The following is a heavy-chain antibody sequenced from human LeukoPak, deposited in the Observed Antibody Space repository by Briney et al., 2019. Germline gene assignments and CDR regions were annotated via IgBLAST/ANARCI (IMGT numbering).Heavy chain of an antibody. D-gene: IGHD4-17*01. V-gene: IGHV3-64*01. Sequence: GGSLRLSCAASGFTLTTYTMHWVRQAPGKGLESVAAISADGGSTYYANSVKGRFAISRDSSRNTLYLQMGSLRAEDMSVYYCAGEITGTFDSWGQGTPVTVSS. J-gene: IGHJ4*02. CDR1: GFTLTTYT. CDR2: ISADGGST. CDR3: AGEITGTFDS.